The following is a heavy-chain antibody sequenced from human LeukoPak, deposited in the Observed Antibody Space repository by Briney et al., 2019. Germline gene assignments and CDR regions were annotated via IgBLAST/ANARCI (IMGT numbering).Heavy chain of an antibody. D-gene: IGHD3-22*01. V-gene: IGHV3-48*01. CDR1: GFTFSSYS. CDR3: ARITMITRGY. J-gene: IGHJ4*02. CDR2: IGSSSSTI. Sequence: GGSLRLSCAASGFTFSSYSMNWVRQAPGKGLEWVSYIGSSSSTIYYADSVKGRFTISRDNAKNSLYLQMNSLRAEDTAVYYCARITMITRGYWGQGTLVTVSS.